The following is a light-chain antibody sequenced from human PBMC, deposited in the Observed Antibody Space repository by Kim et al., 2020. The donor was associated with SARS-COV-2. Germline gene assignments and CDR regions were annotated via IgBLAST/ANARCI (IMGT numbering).Light chain of an antibody. J-gene: IGLJ2*01. CDR2: RED. V-gene: IGLV3-19*01. CDR1: SPRTYY. Sequence: ALGQTVRIKCQGGSPRTYYASWYQQKPGQAPAIVIYREDWRPSGIPDRFSGATSGNTASLTITGAQAEDEADYYCKSRDTSGDRVVFGGGTQLTVL. CDR3: KSRDTSGDRVV.